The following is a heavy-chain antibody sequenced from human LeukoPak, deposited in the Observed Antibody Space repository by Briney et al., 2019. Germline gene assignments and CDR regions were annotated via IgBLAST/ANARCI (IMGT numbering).Heavy chain of an antibody. J-gene: IGHJ4*02. CDR1: GGSFSGYY. Sequence: NASETLSLTCAVSGGSFSGYYWSWIRQPPGKGLEWIGQINHSGSTNYNPSLKSRVTISVDTSKNQFSLKLSSVTAADTAVYYCASSGPTMDWGQGALVTVSS. CDR2: INHSGST. V-gene: IGHV4-34*01. CDR3: ASSGPTMD. D-gene: IGHD1-26*01.